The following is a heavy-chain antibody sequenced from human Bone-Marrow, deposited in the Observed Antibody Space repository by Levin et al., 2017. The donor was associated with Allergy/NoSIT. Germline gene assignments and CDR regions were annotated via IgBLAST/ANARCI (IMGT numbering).Heavy chain of an antibody. CDR2: IIPMMGTA. V-gene: IGHV1-69*13. J-gene: IGHJ6*02. D-gene: IGHD2-21*02. Sequence: SVKVSCKPSGGSFNSSPLSWVRQAPGQGPEWMGGIIPMMGTASHAQKFQGRIRITADESTSTAYMELSSLRSEDTAVYYCVRELVTISGSGDVWGQGTTVAVSS. CDR3: VRELVTISGSGDV. CDR1: GGSFNSSP.